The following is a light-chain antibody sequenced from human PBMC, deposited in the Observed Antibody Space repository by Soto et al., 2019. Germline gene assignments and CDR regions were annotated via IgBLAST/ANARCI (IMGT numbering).Light chain of an antibody. V-gene: IGKV3-20*01. CDR3: QQYGSSPRT. Sequence: EMVLTQSPGTLSLSPGERGTLSCRASQTLGTLYLAWFQQKSGQAPRLLIYSASRRATGIPDRFTGSGSGTDFTLTINRVEPEDFAVYYCQQYGSSPRTFGQGTKVEIK. CDR2: SAS. J-gene: IGKJ1*01. CDR1: QTLGTLY.